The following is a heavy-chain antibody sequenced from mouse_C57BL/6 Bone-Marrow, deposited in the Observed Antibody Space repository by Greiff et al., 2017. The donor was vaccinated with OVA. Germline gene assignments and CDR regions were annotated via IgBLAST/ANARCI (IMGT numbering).Heavy chain of an antibody. J-gene: IGHJ3*01. CDR1: GFNIKDDY. CDR3: TTGGLLRFAY. V-gene: IGHV14-4*01. D-gene: IGHD2-3*01. CDR2: IDPENGDT. Sequence: VQLQQSGAELVRPGASVKLSCTASGFNIKDDYMHWVKQRPEQGLEWIGWIDPENGDTEYASKFQGKATITADTSSNTAYLQLSSLTSEDTAVYYCTTGGLLRFAYWGQGTLVTVSA.